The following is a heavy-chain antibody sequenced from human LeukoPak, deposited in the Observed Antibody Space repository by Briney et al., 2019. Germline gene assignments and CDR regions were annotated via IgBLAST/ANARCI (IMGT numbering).Heavy chain of an antibody. J-gene: IGHJ4*02. D-gene: IGHD2-2*01. Sequence: SETLSLTCTVSGGSINSYYWSWVRQPPGKGLEWIGNIYYSGSTNYNPSLKSRVTISVDTSKNQFSLKLSSVTAADTAVYYCARRQGVPAAILDYWGQGTLVTVSS. CDR3: ARRQGVPAAILDY. V-gene: IGHV4-59*01. CDR1: GGSINSYY. CDR2: IYYSGST.